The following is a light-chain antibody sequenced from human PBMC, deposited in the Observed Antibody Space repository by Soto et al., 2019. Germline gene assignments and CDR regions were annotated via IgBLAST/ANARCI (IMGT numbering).Light chain of an antibody. J-gene: IGKJ4*01. CDR2: DAS. CDR1: QSVSSY. Sequence: EIVLTQSPATLSLSPGERATLSCRASQSVSSYLAWYQQKPGQAPRLLIYDASHRATGIPARFSGSGSGTDFTLTISSLEPEDFAVYYCKQRSNWPLLTFGGGTKVEIK. V-gene: IGKV3-11*01. CDR3: KQRSNWPLLT.